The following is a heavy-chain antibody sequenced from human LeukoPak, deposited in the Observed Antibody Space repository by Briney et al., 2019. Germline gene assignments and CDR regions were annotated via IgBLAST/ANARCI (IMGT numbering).Heavy chain of an antibody. Sequence: GGSLRLSCAASGFTFSSYWMSWVRQAPGKGLEWVANIKQDGSEKYYVDSVKGRFTISRDNAKNSLYLQMNSLRAEDTAVYYCARDNDDFWSGYYTGVAYWGQGTLVTVSS. CDR3: ARDNDDFWSGYYTGVAY. V-gene: IGHV3-7*01. CDR2: IKQDGSEK. D-gene: IGHD3-3*01. CDR1: GFTFSSYW. J-gene: IGHJ4*02.